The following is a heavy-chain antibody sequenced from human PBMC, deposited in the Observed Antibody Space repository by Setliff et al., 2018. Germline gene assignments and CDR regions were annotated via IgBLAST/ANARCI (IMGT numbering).Heavy chain of an antibody. V-gene: IGHV3-49*04. D-gene: IGHD3-3*01. J-gene: IGHJ6*03. Sequence: PGGSLRLSCTASGFTFGDYAMSWVRQAPGKGLEWVGFIRSKAYGGTTEYAASVKGRFTISRDDSKSIAYLQMNSLKTEDTAVHYCTRERSEDFWSGYPYYYYMDVWGKGTTVTVSS. CDR3: TRERSEDFWSGYPYYYYMDV. CDR1: GFTFGDYA. CDR2: IRSKAYGGTT.